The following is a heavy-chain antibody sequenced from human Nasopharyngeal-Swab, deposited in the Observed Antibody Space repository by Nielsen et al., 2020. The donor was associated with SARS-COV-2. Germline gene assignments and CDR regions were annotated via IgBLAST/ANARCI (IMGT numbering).Heavy chain of an antibody. CDR3: ARYYFVVGVPAAASYNWFDP. CDR2: ISAYNGNT. Sequence: ASVKVSCKASGYTFTSYGISWVRQAPGRGLEWMGWISAYNGNTNYAQKLQGRVTMTTDTSTSTAYMELRSLRSDDTAVYYCARYYFVVGVPAAASYNWFDPWGQGTLVTVSS. CDR1: GYTFTSYG. V-gene: IGHV1-18*01. D-gene: IGHD2-2*01. J-gene: IGHJ5*02.